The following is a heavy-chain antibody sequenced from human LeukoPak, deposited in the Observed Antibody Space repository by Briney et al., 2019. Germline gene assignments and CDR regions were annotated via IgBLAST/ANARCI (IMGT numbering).Heavy chain of an antibody. D-gene: IGHD1-26*01. CDR2: IKSKTDGGTT. Sequence: GGSLRLSCAASGFTFSNAWMSWVRQAPGKGLEWVGRIKSKTDGGTTDYAAPVKGRFTISRDDSKNTLYLQMNSLKTEDTAVYYCTTDWVVNMDAYRDSGSYPAHYWGQGTLVTVSS. J-gene: IGHJ4*02. V-gene: IGHV3-15*01. CDR3: TTDWVVNMDAYRDSGSYPAHY. CDR1: GFTFSNAW.